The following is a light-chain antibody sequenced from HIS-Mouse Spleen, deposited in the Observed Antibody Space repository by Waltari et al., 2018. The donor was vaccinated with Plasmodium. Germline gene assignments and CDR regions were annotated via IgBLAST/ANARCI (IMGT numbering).Light chain of an antibody. V-gene: IGLV2-11*01. J-gene: IGLJ2*01. CDR3: CSYAGSYTLV. CDR2: DDS. Sequence: QSALTQPRPVSGSPGQSVTIPCTGTRRDVGGYHSVSWYQQHPGKAPKLMIYDDSKRPSGVPDRFSGSKSGNTASLTISGLQAEDEADYYCCSYAGSYTLVFGGGTKLTVL. CDR1: RRDVGGYHS.